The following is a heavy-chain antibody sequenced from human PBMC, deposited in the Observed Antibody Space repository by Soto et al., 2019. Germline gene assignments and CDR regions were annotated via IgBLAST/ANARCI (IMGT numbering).Heavy chain of an antibody. J-gene: IGHJ4*02. V-gene: IGHV3-33*01. CDR2: IWYDGSNK. CDR1: GFTFSSYG. D-gene: IGHD3-16*02. CDR3: ARGDYVWGSYRDGFDY. Sequence: QVQLVESGGGVVQPGRSLRLSCAASGFTFSSYGMHWVRQAPGEGLEWVAVIWYDGSNKYYADSVKGRFTISRDNSKNTLYLQMNSLRAEDTAVYYCARGDYVWGSYRDGFDYWGQGTLVTVSS.